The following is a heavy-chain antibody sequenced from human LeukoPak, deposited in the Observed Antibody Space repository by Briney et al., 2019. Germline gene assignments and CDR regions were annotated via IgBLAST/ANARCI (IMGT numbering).Heavy chain of an antibody. J-gene: IGHJ6*02. CDR3: ARVKKSITMVRGVPSSNYYGMDV. Sequence: ASVKVSCKASGYTFTSYDINWVRQATGQGLEWMGWMNPNSGNTGYAQKFQGRVTMTRNTSISTAYMELSSLRSEDTAVYYCARVKKSITMVRGVPSSNYYGMDVWGQGTTVTVSS. CDR1: GYTFTSYD. CDR2: MNPNSGNT. D-gene: IGHD3-10*01. V-gene: IGHV1-8*01.